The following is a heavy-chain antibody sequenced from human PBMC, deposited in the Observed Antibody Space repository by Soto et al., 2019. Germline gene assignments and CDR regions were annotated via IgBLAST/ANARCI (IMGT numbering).Heavy chain of an antibody. V-gene: IGHV1-18*01. CDR3: ARDTQQDSNGYYLGWFDP. CDR2: INPSNDNT. D-gene: IGHD3-22*01. J-gene: IGHJ5*02. CDR1: GYTFYRYG. Sequence: GASVKVSCKASGYTFYRYGITWVRQAPGQGLEWMGWINPSNDNTNYAQKFRGRATMTTDASTSTAHMELRSLKSDDTAVYYCARDTQQDSNGYYLGWFDPWGQGTLVTVSS.